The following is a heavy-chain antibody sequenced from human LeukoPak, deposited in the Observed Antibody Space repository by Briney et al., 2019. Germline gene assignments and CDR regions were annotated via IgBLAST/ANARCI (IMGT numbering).Heavy chain of an antibody. CDR1: GFTFSSYA. CDR2: ISGSGGST. J-gene: IGHJ4*02. Sequence: GGSLRLSCAASGFTFSSYAMSWVRQAPGKGLEWVSAISGSGGSTYYADSVKGRFTISRDNSKNTLYLQMNSLRAEDTAVYYCAKGAYYYGSGRLYFDYWGQGTLVTVSS. CDR3: AKGAYYYGSGRLYFDY. V-gene: IGHV3-23*01. D-gene: IGHD3-10*01.